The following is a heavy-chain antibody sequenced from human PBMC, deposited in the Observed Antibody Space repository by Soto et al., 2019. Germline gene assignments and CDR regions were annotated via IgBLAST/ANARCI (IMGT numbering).Heavy chain of an antibody. Sequence: PSQTLSLTCAISGDSVSSNSAAWNWIRQSPSRGLEWLGRTYYRSKWYNDYAVSVKSRITINPDTSKNQFSLQLNSVTPEDTAVYYCARGQQRVWSRFGWFAPWGQGTLVTVSS. CDR3: ARGQQRVWSRFGWFAP. V-gene: IGHV6-1*01. CDR1: GDSVSSNSAA. J-gene: IGHJ5*02. D-gene: IGHD6-13*01. CDR2: TYYRSKWYN.